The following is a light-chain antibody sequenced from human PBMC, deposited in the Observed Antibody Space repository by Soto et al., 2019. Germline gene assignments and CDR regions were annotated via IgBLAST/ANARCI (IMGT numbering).Light chain of an antibody. CDR2: KAS. CDR3: QQYNQWPIT. Sequence: DIQMTQSPSTLSASVGDRVTITCRASQSISSWLAWYQQKPGKAPKLLIYKASTLESGVPSNFSGSGSGTEFTLTISSLQPEDFATYYCQQYNQWPITFGQGTRLEIK. J-gene: IGKJ5*01. CDR1: QSISSW. V-gene: IGKV1-5*03.